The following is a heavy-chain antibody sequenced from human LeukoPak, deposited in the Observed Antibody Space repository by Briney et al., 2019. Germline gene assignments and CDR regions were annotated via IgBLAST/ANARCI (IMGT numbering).Heavy chain of an antibody. CDR2: IYYSGDT. V-gene: IGHV4-39*07. D-gene: IGHD6-13*01. CDR3: ARVGGRSWPNWFDP. CDR1: SGSITSSSHY. Sequence: PSETLSLTCSVCSGSITSSSHYWGWIRQPPGKGLEWIGSIYYSGDTYYNPSLKSRVTISVGTSKSQFSLRLSSVTAADTAVYYCARVGGRSWPNWFDPWGLGTLVTVSS. J-gene: IGHJ5*02.